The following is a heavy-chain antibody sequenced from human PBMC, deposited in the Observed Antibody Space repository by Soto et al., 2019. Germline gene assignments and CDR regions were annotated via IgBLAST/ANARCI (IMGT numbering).Heavy chain of an antibody. D-gene: IGHD1-26*01. V-gene: IGHV4-31*03. J-gene: IGHJ4*02. CDR2: IYYSGST. Sequence: PSETLSLTCTVSGGSISSGGYYWSWIRQHPGKGLEWIGYIYYSGSTCYNPSLKGRVTISVDTSKNQFSLKLSSVTAADTAVYYCARGSHSGSYFDYWGQGTLVTVSS. CDR1: GGSISSGGYY. CDR3: ARGSHSGSYFDY.